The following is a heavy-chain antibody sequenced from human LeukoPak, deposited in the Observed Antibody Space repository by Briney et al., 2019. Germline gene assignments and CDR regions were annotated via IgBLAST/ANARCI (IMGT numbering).Heavy chain of an antibody. Sequence: GGSLRLSCAASGFTFSYYSMTWVRQAPGKGLEWVSSISTSGSYIYYADSVKGRFSISRDNAKNSLYLQMNSLRAEDTAVYFCARGDYGDYDSAGYHGMDVWGQGTTVTVSS. CDR1: GFTFSYYS. V-gene: IGHV3-21*01. J-gene: IGHJ6*02. CDR3: ARGDYGDYDSAGYHGMDV. D-gene: IGHD4-17*01. CDR2: ISTSGSYI.